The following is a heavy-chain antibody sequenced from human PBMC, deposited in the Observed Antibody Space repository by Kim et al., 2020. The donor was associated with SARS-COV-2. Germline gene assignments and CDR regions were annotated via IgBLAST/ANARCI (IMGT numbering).Heavy chain of an antibody. Sequence: GGSLRLSCVASGFTFDIYAMSWVRQAPGRWLEWVSVISGGGVNKFYADSVRGRFTISRDNSKNTLLLQMNSLRDEDTALYYCAKVVIMDDYNYYYYYAMDVGGQGTRVSV. J-gene: IGHJ6*02. CDR3: AKVVIMDDYNYYYYYAMDV. D-gene: IGHD2-21*01. CDR1: GFTFDIYA. V-gene: IGHV3-23*01. CDR2: ISGGGVNK.